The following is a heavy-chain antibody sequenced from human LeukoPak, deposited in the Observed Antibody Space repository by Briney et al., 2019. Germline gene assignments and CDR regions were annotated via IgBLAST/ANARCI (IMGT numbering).Heavy chain of an antibody. CDR2: IYYSGST. CDR1: GGSFSGHY. D-gene: IGHD3-3*01. V-gene: IGHV4-59*11. J-gene: IGHJ4*02. CDR3: ARAGYDFWSGYEFDY. Sequence: SETLSLTCAVYGGSFSGHYWSWIRQPPGKGLGWFGYIYYSGSTNYNPSLKSRVTISVDTSKNQFSLKLSSVTAADTAVYYCARAGYDFWSGYEFDYWGQGTLVTVSS.